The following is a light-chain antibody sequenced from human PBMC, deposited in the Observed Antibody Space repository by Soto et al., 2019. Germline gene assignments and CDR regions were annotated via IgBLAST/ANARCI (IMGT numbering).Light chain of an antibody. Sequence: AILMTQSPSSFSSSTGDRVTITFLASQGISSYLAWYQQKPGKAPKLLIFHASSLESGVPSRFSGSGSGTAFTLTISSLQSEDFAVYYCQQYNNWPLTFGGGTKVDI. V-gene: IGKV1-8*01. CDR1: QGISSY. J-gene: IGKJ4*01. CDR2: HAS. CDR3: QQYNNWPLT.